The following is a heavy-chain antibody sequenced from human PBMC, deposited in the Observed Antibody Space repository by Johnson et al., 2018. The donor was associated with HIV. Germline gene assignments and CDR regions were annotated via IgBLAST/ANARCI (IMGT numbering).Heavy chain of an antibody. CDR3: ARERAVTTKGYDEDAFDI. CDR2: ISYDGSNK. J-gene: IGHJ3*02. D-gene: IGHD4-17*01. Sequence: QVQLVESGGGVVQPGRSLRLSCAASGFTFSSYAMHWVRQAPGKGLEWVAVISYDGSNKYYADSVKGRLTIPRDNSKNTLYLQMSSLRAEDTALYYCARERAVTTKGYDEDAFDIWGQGTMVTVSS. V-gene: IGHV3-30-3*01. CDR1: GFTFSSYA.